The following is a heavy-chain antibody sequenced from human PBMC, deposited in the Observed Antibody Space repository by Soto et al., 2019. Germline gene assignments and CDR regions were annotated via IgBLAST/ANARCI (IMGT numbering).Heavy chain of an antibody. D-gene: IGHD3-22*01. V-gene: IGHV3-23*01. CDR2: ISGSGGRT. CDR3: AKVVGDSGYRDAFDI. CDR1: GFTFSSYA. J-gene: IGHJ3*02. Sequence: EVQLLESGGGLVQPGGSLRLSCAASGFTFSSYAMAWVRQAPGKGLKWVSVISGSGGRTYSADSVKGRFTISRDDSKNTVYLQMNSLRAEDTAVYYCAKVVGDSGYRDAFDIWGQGTMVTVSS.